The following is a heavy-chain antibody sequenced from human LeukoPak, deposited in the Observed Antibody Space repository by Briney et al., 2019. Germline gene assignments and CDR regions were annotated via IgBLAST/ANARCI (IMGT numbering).Heavy chain of an antibody. CDR2: IYYSGST. CDR3: ARPRNYDILTGYYWFSPFDY. D-gene: IGHD3-9*01. V-gene: IGHV4-59*01. CDR1: GGSISSYY. J-gene: IGHJ4*02. Sequence: PSETLSLTCTVSGGSISSYYWSWIRQPPGKGLEWIGYIYYSGSTNYNPSLKSRVTISVDTSKNQFSLKLSSVTAADTAVYYCARPRNYDILTGYYWFSPFDYWGQGTLVTVSS.